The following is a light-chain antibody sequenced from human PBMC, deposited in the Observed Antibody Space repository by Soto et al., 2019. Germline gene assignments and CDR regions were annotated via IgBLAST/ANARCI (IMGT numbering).Light chain of an antibody. CDR3: QQQNTDTA. J-gene: IGKJ1*01. V-gene: IGKV1-5*01. CDR1: QNIRNF. CDR2: DAS. Sequence: QLNLSPSALSATVGDSVTITCRASQNIRNFLAWYQQKPGKAPKPLIYDASTLKTGVPSRFSGSGSGSEFNFTITGLQPAEFATYFWQQQNTDTAFGQGT.